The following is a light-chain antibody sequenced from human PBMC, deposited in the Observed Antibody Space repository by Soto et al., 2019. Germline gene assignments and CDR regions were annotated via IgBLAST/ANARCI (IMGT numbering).Light chain of an antibody. V-gene: IGKV1-5*03. J-gene: IGKJ4*01. CDR1: QSISSE. Sequence: DIQMTQSPSTLSASVGDRVTITCRASQSISSELAWYQQKPGKAPRLLIYKASSLESGVPSRFSGSGSGTECTLTISSLQPDDFATYFCQQDKSYSITFGGGTKVEIK. CDR2: KAS. CDR3: QQDKSYSIT.